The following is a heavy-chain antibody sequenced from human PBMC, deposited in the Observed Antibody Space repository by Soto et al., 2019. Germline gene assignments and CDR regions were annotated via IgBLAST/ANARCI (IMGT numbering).Heavy chain of an antibody. CDR3: ARDGDDYGDYAGMDV. D-gene: IGHD4-17*01. J-gene: IGHJ6*02. CDR1: GGSVSSGSYY. Sequence: QVQLQESGPGLVKPSETLSLTCTVSGGSVSSGSYYWSWIRQPPGKGLEWIGYIYYSGSTNYNPSLKSRVTISVDTSKNQFSLKLSSVTAADTAVYYCARDGDDYGDYAGMDVWGQGTTVTVSS. V-gene: IGHV4-61*01. CDR2: IYYSGST.